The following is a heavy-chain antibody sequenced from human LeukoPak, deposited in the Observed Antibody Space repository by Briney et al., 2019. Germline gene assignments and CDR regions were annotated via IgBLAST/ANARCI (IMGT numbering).Heavy chain of an antibody. CDR2: IYYSGST. V-gene: IGHV4-59*01. J-gene: IGHJ4*02. CDR3: ARRRQWLSSHFDY. D-gene: IGHD3-22*01. CDR1: GGSISSYY. Sequence: SETLSLTCTVSGGSISSYYWSWIRQPPGKGLEWIGYIYYSGSTNYNPSLKSRVTISVDTSKNQFSLKLNSVTAADTAVYYCARRRQWLSSHFDYWGQGTLVTVSS.